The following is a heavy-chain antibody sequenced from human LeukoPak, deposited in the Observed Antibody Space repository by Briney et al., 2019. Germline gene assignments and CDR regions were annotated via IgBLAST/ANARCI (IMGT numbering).Heavy chain of an antibody. V-gene: IGHV3-7*01. CDR3: ARDVYCSGGSCYSTDYFDY. J-gene: IGHJ4*02. D-gene: IGHD2-15*01. CDR2: IKQDGSEK. CDR1: GFTFSSYW. Sequence: GGSLRLACAASGFTFSSYWMSWVRQAPGKGLEWVANIKQDGSEKYYVDFVKGRFTISRDNAKNSLYLQMNSLRVEDTAVYYCARDVYCSGGSCYSTDYFDYWGQGILVTVSS.